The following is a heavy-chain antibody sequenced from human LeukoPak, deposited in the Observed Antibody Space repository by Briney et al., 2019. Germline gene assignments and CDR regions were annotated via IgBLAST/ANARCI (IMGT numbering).Heavy chain of an antibody. V-gene: IGHV3-30*18. J-gene: IGHJ4*02. CDR3: AKPYYYGSRSYMDC. Sequence: PGRSLRLSCAASGFTFLSYGMHWVRQAPGKGLEWVAVISYDGSNTYYADSVKGRFTISRDNSKNMLYLQMNSLRAEDTAVYYCAKPYYYGSRSYMDCWGQGTLVTVSS. D-gene: IGHD3-10*01. CDR2: ISYDGSNT. CDR1: GFTFLSYG.